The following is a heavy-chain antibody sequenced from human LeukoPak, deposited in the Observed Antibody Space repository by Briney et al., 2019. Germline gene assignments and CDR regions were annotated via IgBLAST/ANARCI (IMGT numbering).Heavy chain of an antibody. CDR1: GFTFSSYW. D-gene: IGHD3-3*01. CDR2: IKQDGSEK. V-gene: IGHV3-7*01. Sequence: GGSLRLSCAASGFTFSSYWMSWVRQAPGKGLEWVANIKQDGSEKHYVDSVKGRLTISRDNAKNLLYLQMNSLRVEDTAVYYCAGGPGFLIDCWGQGTLVTVSS. J-gene: IGHJ4*02. CDR3: AGGPGFLIDC.